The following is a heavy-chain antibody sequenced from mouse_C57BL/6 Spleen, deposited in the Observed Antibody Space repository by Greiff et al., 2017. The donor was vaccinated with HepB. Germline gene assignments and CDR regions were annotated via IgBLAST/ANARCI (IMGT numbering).Heavy chain of an antibody. J-gene: IGHJ4*01. Sequence: EVMLVESGGDLVKPGGSLKLSCAASGFTFSSYGMSWVRQTPDKRLEWVATISSGGSYTYYPDSVKGRFTISRDNAKNTLYLQMSSLKSEDTAMYYCARQDDYGAMDYWGQGTSVTVSS. CDR1: GFTFSSYG. CDR3: ARQDDYGAMDY. CDR2: ISSGGSYT. D-gene: IGHD2-4*01. V-gene: IGHV5-6*01.